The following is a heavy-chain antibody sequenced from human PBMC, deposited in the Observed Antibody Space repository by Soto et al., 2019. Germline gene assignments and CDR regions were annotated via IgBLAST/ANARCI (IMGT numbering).Heavy chain of an antibody. V-gene: IGHV4-61*01. CDR3: AREALRFGELFLSGMDV. J-gene: IGHJ6*02. D-gene: IGHD3-10*01. CDR2: IYYSGST. CDR1: GGSVSSGSYY. Sequence: SETLSLTCTVSGGSVSSGSYYWSWIRQPPGKGLEWIGYIYYSGSTNYNPSLKSRVTISVDTSKNQFSLKLSSVTAADTAVYYCAREALRFGELFLSGMDVWGQGTTVTVSS.